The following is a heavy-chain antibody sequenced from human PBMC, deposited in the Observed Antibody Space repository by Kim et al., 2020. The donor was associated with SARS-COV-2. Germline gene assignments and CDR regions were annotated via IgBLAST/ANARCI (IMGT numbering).Heavy chain of an antibody. Sequence: IYADSVKGRFTISSDNAKNSLYLQMNRLRAEDTAVYYCARDPNSWAFDYWGQGTLAIVSS. D-gene: IGHD6-13*01. CDR3: ARDPNSWAFDY. J-gene: IGHJ4*02. V-gene: IGHV3-11*06.